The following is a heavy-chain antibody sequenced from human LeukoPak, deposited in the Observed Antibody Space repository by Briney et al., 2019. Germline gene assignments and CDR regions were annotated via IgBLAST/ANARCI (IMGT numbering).Heavy chain of an antibody. CDR3: ARDPYGDSDY. V-gene: IGHV3-21*01. D-gene: IGHD4-17*01. CDR2: IRSSSSYI. CDR1: GFTFSSYS. Sequence: GGSLRLSCAASGFTFSSYSMNWVRQAPGKGLEWVSSIRSSSSYIYYADSGKGRFTISRDNAKNSLYLQMNSLRAEVTAVCYCARDPYGDSDYWGEGTLVTVSS. J-gene: IGHJ4*02.